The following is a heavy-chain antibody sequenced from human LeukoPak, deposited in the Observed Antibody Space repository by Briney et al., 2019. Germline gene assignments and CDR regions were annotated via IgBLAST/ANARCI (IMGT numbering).Heavy chain of an antibody. J-gene: IGHJ4*02. CDR3: AKALGYCSGGSCYDFDY. Sequence: GGSLRLSCAASGFTFSSYAMHWVRQAPGKGLEYVSAISSNGGSTYYANSVKGRFTISRDNSKNTLYLQMGSLRAEDVAVYYCAKALGYCSGGSCYDFDYWGQGTLVTVSS. CDR2: ISSNGGST. CDR1: GFTFSSYA. D-gene: IGHD2-15*01. V-gene: IGHV3-64*01.